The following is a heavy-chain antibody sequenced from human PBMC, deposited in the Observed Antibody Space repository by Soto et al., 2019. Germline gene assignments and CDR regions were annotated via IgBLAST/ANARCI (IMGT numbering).Heavy chain of an antibody. CDR2: IYYSGST. D-gene: IGHD5-18*01. Sequence: PSEPLCLSYTVSGGSVSCGSYDWAWVPRPPGKGLEWIGYIYYSGSTTYNPSLKSRVTISIDTSKNQFSLKLTSATAADTAVYYCARDIRGYSRAFDYWGQGALVTVSS. V-gene: IGHV4-61*01. CDR3: ARDIRGYSRAFDY. CDR1: GGSVSCGSYD. J-gene: IGHJ4*02.